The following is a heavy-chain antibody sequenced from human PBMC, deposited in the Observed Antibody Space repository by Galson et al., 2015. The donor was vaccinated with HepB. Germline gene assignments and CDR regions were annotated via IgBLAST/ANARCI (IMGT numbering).Heavy chain of an antibody. D-gene: IGHD3-10*01. CDR1: GFTFSSYA. Sequence: SLRLSCAASGFTFSSYAMHWVRQAPGKGLEWVAVISYDGSNKYYADSVKGRFTISRDNSKNTLYLQMNSLRAEDTAVYYCARAPITMVRGVRGHWFDPWGQGTLVTVSS. J-gene: IGHJ5*02. CDR2: ISYDGSNK. CDR3: ARAPITMVRGVRGHWFDP. V-gene: IGHV3-30-3*01.